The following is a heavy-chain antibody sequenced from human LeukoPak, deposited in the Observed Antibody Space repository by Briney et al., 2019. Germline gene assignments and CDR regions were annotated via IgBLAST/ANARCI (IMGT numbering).Heavy chain of an antibody. J-gene: IGHJ4*02. V-gene: IGHV1-2*02. CDR1: GYTFTGYY. CDR2: INPNSGGT. Sequence: GASVKVSCKASGYTFTGYYMHWVRQAPGQGLEWMGWINPNSGGTNYAQKFQGRVTMTRDTSISTAYMELSRLRSDDTAVYYCARGIAGHVVVVPAAFDYWGQGTLVTVSS. D-gene: IGHD2-2*01. CDR3: ARGIAGHVVVVPAAFDY.